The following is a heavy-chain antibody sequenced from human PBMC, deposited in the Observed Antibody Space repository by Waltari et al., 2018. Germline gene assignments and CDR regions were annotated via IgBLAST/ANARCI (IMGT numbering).Heavy chain of an antibody. CDR2: MSSSSSYI. CDR3: ARGRQAFDY. CDR1: GFTFSSYS. J-gene: IGHJ4*02. Sequence: EVQLVESGGGLVKPGGSLSLSCAASGFTFSSYSMTWVRQAQGKGLEWVSTMSSSSSYIYYADSVKGRFTISRDNAKNSLYLQMNSLRAEDTAVYYCARGRQAFDYWGQGTLVTVSS. V-gene: IGHV3-21*01.